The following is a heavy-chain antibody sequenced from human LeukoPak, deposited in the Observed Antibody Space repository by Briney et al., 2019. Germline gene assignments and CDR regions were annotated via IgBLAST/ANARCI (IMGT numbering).Heavy chain of an antibody. CDR3: ARWTAAGTGGFDY. J-gene: IGHJ4*02. Sequence: PETLSLTCAVSGYSISSSNWWGWIRQPPGKGLEWIGYIYYSGSTYYNPSLKSRVTMSVDTSKNQFSLKLSSVTAVDTAVYYCARWTAAGTGGFDYWGQGTLVTVSS. V-gene: IGHV4-28*01. D-gene: IGHD6-13*01. CDR2: IYYSGST. CDR1: GYSISSSNW.